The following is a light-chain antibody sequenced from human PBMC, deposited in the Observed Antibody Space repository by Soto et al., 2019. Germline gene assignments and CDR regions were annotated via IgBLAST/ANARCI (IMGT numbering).Light chain of an antibody. CDR1: QSVSSY. J-gene: IGKJ4*01. Sequence: EIVLTQSPATLSLSPGERATLSCRASQSVSSYLAWYQQKPGQAPRLLIYDASNRATVIAASFSGSGSGTDFTLNISSLEPEDFAVYYCQQRSNWPSTFGGGTKVE. V-gene: IGKV3-11*01. CDR3: QQRSNWPST. CDR2: DAS.